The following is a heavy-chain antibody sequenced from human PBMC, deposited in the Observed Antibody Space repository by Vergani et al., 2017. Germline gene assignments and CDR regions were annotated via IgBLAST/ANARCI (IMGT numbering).Heavy chain of an antibody. CDR2: IYHSGST. V-gene: IGHV4-30-2*01. D-gene: IGHD3-3*02. J-gene: IGHJ4*02. CDR3: ASYSISLPGY. Sequence: QLQLQESGSGLVKPSQTLSLTCAVSGGSISSGGYSWSWIRQPPGKGLEWSGYIYHSGSTYYNPSLKSRVTISQDTSKKQFSLKLSSVTAADTAVYYCASYSISLPGYWGQGTVVTVSS. CDR1: GGSISSGGYS.